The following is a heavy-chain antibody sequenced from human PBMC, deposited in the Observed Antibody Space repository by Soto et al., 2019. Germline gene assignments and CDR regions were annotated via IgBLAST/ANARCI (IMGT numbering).Heavy chain of an antibody. CDR2: IYYSGST. CDR3: ARSRWDSNWFDP. Sequence: SDTLSLTCTVSGGSLSTYYWSWIRQPPGKGLEWIGYIYYSGSTTYNPSLRSPVTISVDTSKNQFSLKLSSVTAADTAVYYCARSRWDSNWFDPWGQGILVTVSS. D-gene: IGHD1-26*01. V-gene: IGHV4-59*01. CDR1: GGSLSTYY. J-gene: IGHJ5*02.